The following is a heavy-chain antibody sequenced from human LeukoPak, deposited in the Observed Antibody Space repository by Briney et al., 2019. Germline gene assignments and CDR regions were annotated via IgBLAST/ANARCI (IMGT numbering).Heavy chain of an antibody. CDR2: IKQDGSEK. Sequence: PGGSLRLSCAASGFTFSSYWMSWVRQAPGKGLEWVANIKQDGSEKYYVDSVKGRFTISRDNAKNSLYLQMNSLRAEDTAVYYCARAIVRGYYYYYMDVWGKGTTVTVSS. J-gene: IGHJ6*03. CDR3: ARAIVRGYYYYYMDV. CDR1: GFTFSSYW. D-gene: IGHD2/OR15-2a*01. V-gene: IGHV3-7*01.